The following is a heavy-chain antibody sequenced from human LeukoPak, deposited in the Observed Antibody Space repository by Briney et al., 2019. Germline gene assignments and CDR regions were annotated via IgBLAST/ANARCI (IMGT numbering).Heavy chain of an antibody. Sequence: PGGSLRLPCAASGFTFSSYSMNWVRQAPGKGLEWVSSISSSSSYIYYADSVKGRFTISRDNAKNSLYLQMNSLRAEDTAVYYCASSEQWLAHLDYWGQGTLVTVSS. D-gene: IGHD6-19*01. CDR1: GFTFSSYS. CDR2: ISSSSSYI. CDR3: ASSEQWLAHLDY. V-gene: IGHV3-21*01. J-gene: IGHJ4*02.